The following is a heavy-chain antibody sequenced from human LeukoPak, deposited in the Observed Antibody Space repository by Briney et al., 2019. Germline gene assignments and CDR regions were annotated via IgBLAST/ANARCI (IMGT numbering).Heavy chain of an antibody. CDR3: AKAGRYYDFWSGYYTVDY. J-gene: IGHJ4*02. CDR2: ISGSGGST. CDR1: GFTFSSYA. Sequence: PGGSLRLSCAASGFTFSSYAMSWVRQAPGKGLEWVSAISGSGGSTYYADSVKGRFTISRDNSKNTLYLQMNSLRAEDTAVYYCAKAGRYYDFWSGYYTVDYWGQGTLVTASS. D-gene: IGHD3-3*01. V-gene: IGHV3-23*01.